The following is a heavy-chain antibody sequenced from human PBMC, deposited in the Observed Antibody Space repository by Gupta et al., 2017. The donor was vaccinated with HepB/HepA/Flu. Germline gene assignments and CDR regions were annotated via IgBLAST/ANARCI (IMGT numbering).Heavy chain of an antibody. Sequence: QVQLQESGPGLVKPSETLSLTCTVSGVSMRSSAAFWGWIRQSPGKGLEWIGSIFYSGRTHYNPSLKSRVTVSVDTSKNQFSLTMTSMTAADTSIYYCARHQAGWYFDLWGRATLVTVSS. V-gene: IGHV4-39*01. CDR1: GVSMRSSAAF. CDR3: ARHQAGWYFDL. D-gene: IGHD6-19*01. J-gene: IGHJ2*01. CDR2: IFYSGRT.